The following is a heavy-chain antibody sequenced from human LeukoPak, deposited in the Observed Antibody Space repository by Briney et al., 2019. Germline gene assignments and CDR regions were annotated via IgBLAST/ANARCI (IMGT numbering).Heavy chain of an antibody. D-gene: IGHD1/OR15-1a*01. CDR3: AREAGWNTYYYGMDV. J-gene: IGHJ6*04. CDR1: GGTFSSYA. Sequence: SVKVSCKASGGTFSSYAISWVRQAPGQGLGWMGGIIPIFGTANYAQKFQGRVTITADESTSTAYMELSSLRSEDTAVYYCAREAGWNTYYYGMDVWGKGTTVTVSS. CDR2: IIPIFGTA. V-gene: IGHV1-69*13.